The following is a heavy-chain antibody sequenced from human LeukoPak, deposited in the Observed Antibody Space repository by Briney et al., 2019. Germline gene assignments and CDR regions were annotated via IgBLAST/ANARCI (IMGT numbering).Heavy chain of an antibody. V-gene: IGHV1-2*02. CDR1: GYTFTGYY. CDR2: INPNGGGT. J-gene: IGHJ5*02. D-gene: IGHD3-10*01. CDR3: ARDSMIRGVPNWFDP. Sequence: GASVKVSCKASGYTFTGYYMHWVRQAPGQGLEWMGWINPNGGGTNYAQKFQGRVTMTRDTSITTAYMELSRLTSDDTAVYYCARDSMIRGVPNWFDPWGQGTLVTVSS.